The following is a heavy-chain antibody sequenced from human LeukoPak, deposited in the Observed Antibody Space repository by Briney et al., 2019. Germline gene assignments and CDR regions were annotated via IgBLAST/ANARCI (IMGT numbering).Heavy chain of an antibody. D-gene: IGHD4-17*01. V-gene: IGHV3-21*01. CDR2: ISSSSSYI. CDR1: GVTFSSYS. Sequence: GGSLRLSCAASGVTFSSYSMNWVRQAPGKGLEWVSSISSSSSYIYYADSVKGRFTISRDNAKNSLYLQMNSLRAEDTAVYYCASYGNDYGDYDPPYYYYGMDVWGQGTTVTVSS. J-gene: IGHJ6*02. CDR3: ASYGNDYGDYDPPYYYYGMDV.